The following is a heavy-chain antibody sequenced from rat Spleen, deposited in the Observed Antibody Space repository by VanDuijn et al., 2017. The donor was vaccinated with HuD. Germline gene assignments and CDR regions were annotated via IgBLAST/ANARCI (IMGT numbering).Heavy chain of an antibody. V-gene: IGHV2-6*01. CDR1: GFSLTTNS. CDR2: ISSDGNS. CDR3: TRERVPGFAFYFDY. Sequence: QVQLKESGPDLVQLSQTLSITCTVSGFSLTTNSVSWVRQPPGKSLEWIAAISSDGNSYYNSGLKSRLSISRDTSTRQVFLKMNSLQTEDTAIYFCTRERVPGFAFYFDYWGQG. J-gene: IGHJ2*01. D-gene: IGHD1-4*01.